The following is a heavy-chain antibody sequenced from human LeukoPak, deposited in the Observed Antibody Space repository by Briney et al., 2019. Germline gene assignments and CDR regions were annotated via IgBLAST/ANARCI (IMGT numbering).Heavy chain of an antibody. V-gene: IGHV1-2*02. Sequence: ASVKVSCKASGYTFTGYYMHWVRQAPGQGLEWMGWINPNSGGTNYAQKFQGRVTMTRDTSISTAYMELSRLRSDDTAVYYCARVAHYDFWSGYYGGYYFDYWGQGTLVTVSS. CDR3: ARVAHYDFWSGYYGGYYFDY. CDR2: INPNSGGT. J-gene: IGHJ4*02. CDR1: GYTFTGYY. D-gene: IGHD3-3*01.